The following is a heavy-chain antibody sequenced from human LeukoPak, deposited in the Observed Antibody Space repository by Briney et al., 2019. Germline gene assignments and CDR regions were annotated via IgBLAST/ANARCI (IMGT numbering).Heavy chain of an antibody. CDR1: GFTFSSYG. D-gene: IGHD3-22*01. Sequence: PGGSLRLSCAASGFTFSSYGMSWVRQAPGKGLEWVSAISGSGGSTYYADSVKGRFTISRDNSKNTLYLQMNSLRAEDTAVYYCAAHRTSSGYYSDAFDIWGQGTMATVSS. CDR3: AAHRTSSGYYSDAFDI. V-gene: IGHV3-23*01. J-gene: IGHJ3*02. CDR2: ISGSGGST.